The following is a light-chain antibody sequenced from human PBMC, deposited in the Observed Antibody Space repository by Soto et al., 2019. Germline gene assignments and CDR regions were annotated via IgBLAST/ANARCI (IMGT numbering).Light chain of an antibody. Sequence: EIVLTQSPGTLSLSPGERATLSCRASQSVSSHLAWYQQRPGQAPRLLIYDASNRATGIPARFSGSGSGTDFTLTFSRLDPEDFAVYYCQQYGSSPWTFGQGTKVDI. V-gene: IGKV3-20*01. CDR3: QQYGSSPWT. CDR2: DAS. CDR1: QSVSSH. J-gene: IGKJ1*01.